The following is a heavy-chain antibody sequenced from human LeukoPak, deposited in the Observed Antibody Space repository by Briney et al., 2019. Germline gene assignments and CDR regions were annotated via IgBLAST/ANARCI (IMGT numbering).Heavy chain of an antibody. Sequence: GGSLRLSCAAFGFTFSNYSMSWVRQAPGKGLEWVSAISGSGGSTNYADSVKGRVTISRYKSKNPLYLQMNSQRAEDTTVHYCAKDHQTLELGATSYFDYWGEGALVTVS. CDR2: ISGSGGST. J-gene: IGHJ4*02. V-gene: IGHV3-23*01. D-gene: IGHD1-26*01. CDR1: GFTFSNYS. CDR3: AKDHQTLELGATSYFDY.